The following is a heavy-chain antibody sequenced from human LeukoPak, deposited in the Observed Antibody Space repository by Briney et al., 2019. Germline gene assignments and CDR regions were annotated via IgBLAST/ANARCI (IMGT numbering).Heavy chain of an antibody. D-gene: IGHD3-3*01. CDR2: IYSGGST. J-gene: IGHJ4*02. CDR1: GFTVSSNY. Sequence: GGSLRLSCAASGFTVSSNYMSWVRQAPGKGLEWVSVIYSGGSTYYADSVKGRFTISRDNSKNTLYLQMNSLRAEDTALYYCARGGSRQYEYYDFWSGYGPLDYWGQGTLVTVSS. V-gene: IGHV3-53*01. CDR3: ARGGSRQYEYYDFWSGYGPLDY.